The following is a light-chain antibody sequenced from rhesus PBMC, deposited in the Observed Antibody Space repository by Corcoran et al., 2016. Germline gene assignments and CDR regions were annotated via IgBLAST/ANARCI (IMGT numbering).Light chain of an antibody. CDR3: QQHNSNPLT. V-gene: IGKV1S6*01. Sequence: DIQMTQSPSSLSASVGDRVTITCQASQGISSSLAWYQQKPGKAPKLLIYSASSLKSGVPSRFSCSGSGTEFTLTISSLQPEDFATYYCQQHNSNPLTFGGGTKVELK. J-gene: IGKJ4*01. CDR1: QGISSS. CDR2: SAS.